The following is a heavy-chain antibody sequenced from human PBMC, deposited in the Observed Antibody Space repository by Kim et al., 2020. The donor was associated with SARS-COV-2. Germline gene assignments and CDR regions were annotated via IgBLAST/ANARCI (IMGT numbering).Heavy chain of an antibody. CDR3: VRFEH. J-gene: IGHJ4*02. Sequence: TYGDDWDNYPDSVKGRFTISRDNSKNTIYLQMSSLTVDDTATYYCVRFEHWSQGALVTVSS. V-gene: IGHV3-53*01. CDR2: TYGDDWD.